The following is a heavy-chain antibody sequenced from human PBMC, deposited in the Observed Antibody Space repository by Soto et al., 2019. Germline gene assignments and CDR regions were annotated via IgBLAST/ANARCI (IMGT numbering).Heavy chain of an antibody. Sequence: QVQLVQSGAEVRKPGASVTVSCRSSGDSFNDYYIHWVRHAPGQGFEWMGWINPNGGVTKYAQKFQGWVSMTRDTSIRTVYMQLSRLRSDDTAVYYCARERGGATATLDYYYFYMDVWGTGTTVTVSS. CDR2: INPNGGVT. V-gene: IGHV1-2*04. D-gene: IGHD5-12*01. J-gene: IGHJ6*03. CDR3: ARERGGATATLDYYYFYMDV. CDR1: GDSFNDYY.